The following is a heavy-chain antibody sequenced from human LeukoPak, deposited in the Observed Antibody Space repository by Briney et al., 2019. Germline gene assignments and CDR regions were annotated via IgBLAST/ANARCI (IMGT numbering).Heavy chain of an antibody. V-gene: IGHV3-66*02. CDR2: IYSGGDT. CDR1: GFIVSTNY. CDR3: ARDSQLGGVVITT. J-gene: IGHJ5*02. D-gene: IGHD3-22*01. Sequence: GGSLRLSCAASGFIVSTNYMGWVRQAPGKGLEWVSVIYSGGDTFYADSVKGRFTISRDSSKNALYLQMNSLRAEDSAVYYCARDSQLGGVVITTWGQGTLVTVSS.